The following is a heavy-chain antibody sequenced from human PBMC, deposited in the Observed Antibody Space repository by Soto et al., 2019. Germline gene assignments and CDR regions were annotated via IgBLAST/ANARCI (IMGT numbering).Heavy chain of an antibody. CDR2: IIPISETT. D-gene: IGHD2-2*01. V-gene: IGHV1-69*01. J-gene: IGHJ6*02. CDR3: ARSQGSSTSLEIYYYCYYGMDV. Sequence: QVQLVQSGAEVKKPGSSVKVSCKASGGTFSSYAISWVRQAPGQGLEWMGGIIPISETTNYAQKFQGRVTITADECKSTAYMELSSLRSEDTAVYYCARSQGSSTSLEIYYYCYYGMDVWGQGTTVTVSS. CDR1: GGTFSSYA.